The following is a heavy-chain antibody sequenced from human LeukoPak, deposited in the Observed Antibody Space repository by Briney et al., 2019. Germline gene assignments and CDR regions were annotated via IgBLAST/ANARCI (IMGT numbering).Heavy chain of an antibody. J-gene: IGHJ6*02. V-gene: IGHV1-3*01. CDR2: ISAGNI. D-gene: IGHD2-21*01. CDR1: GYTFSDYP. Sequence: ASVKVSCKASGYTFSDYPIHWLRQAPGQRFEWMGWISAGNIKYSQNFQDRVNITRDTSASTVYMELSSLTSAGTAVYYCARVAYVMDVWGQGTTVVVSS. CDR3: ARVAYVMDV.